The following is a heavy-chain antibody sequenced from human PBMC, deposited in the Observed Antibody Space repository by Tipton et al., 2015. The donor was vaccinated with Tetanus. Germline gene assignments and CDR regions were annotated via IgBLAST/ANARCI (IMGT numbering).Heavy chain of an antibody. D-gene: IGHD3-10*01. CDR1: GFTFSSYS. CDR3: ARAEELRGGRGHWFDP. Sequence: GSLRLSCAASGFTFSSYSMNWVRQAPGKGLEWVSYISSSSSTIYYADSVKGRFTISRDNAKNSLYLQMNSLRDEDTAVYYCARAEELRGGRGHWFDPWGQGTLVTVSS. J-gene: IGHJ5*02. CDR2: ISSSSSTI. V-gene: IGHV3-48*02.